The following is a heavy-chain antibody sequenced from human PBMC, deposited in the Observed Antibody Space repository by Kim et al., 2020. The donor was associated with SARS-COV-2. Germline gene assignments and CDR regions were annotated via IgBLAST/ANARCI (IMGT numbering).Heavy chain of an antibody. D-gene: IGHD6-13*01. CDR3: ARSAIIAAVDY. J-gene: IGHJ4*02. V-gene: IGHV5-10-1*01. Sequence: NYRPSFQGPVTLSADKSISTAYLQWSSLKASDTAMYYCARSAIIAAVDYWGQGTLVTVSS.